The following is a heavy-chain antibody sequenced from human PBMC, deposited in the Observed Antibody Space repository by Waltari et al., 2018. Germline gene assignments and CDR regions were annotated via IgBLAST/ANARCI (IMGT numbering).Heavy chain of an antibody. CDR1: GGSFSGYY. CDR2: INHSGST. D-gene: IGHD3-10*01. CDR3: ARGHISGSGPYYYYYYYMDV. Sequence: QVQLQQWGAGLLKPSETLSLTCAVYGGSFSGYYWSWIRQPPGKGLEWIGEINHSGSTNYNPSLKSRVTISVDTSKNQFSLKLSSVTAADTAVYYCARGHISGSGPYYYYYYYMDVWGKGTTVTVSS. J-gene: IGHJ6*03. V-gene: IGHV4-34*01.